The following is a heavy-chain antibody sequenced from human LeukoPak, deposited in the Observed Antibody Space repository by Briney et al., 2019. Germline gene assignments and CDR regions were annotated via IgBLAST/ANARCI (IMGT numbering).Heavy chain of an antibody. D-gene: IGHD5-12*01. CDR1: GGSISSGDYY. Sequence: SQTLSLTCTVSGGSISSGDYYWSWIRQPPEKGLEWIGYIYYSGSTYYNPSLKSRVTISVDTSKNQFSLKLSSVTAADTAVYYCARGSYSGYDLSITHFDYWGQGTLVTVSS. V-gene: IGHV4-30-4*08. J-gene: IGHJ4*02. CDR3: ARGSYSGYDLSITHFDY. CDR2: IYYSGST.